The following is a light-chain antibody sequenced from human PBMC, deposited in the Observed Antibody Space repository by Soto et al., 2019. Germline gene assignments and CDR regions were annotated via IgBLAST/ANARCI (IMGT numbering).Light chain of an antibody. CDR3: KSYAGSNTYV. CDR2: EVV. CDR1: KSDIGVYDF. J-gene: IGLJ1*01. V-gene: IGLV2-8*01. Sequence: QSALTQPPSASGSPGQSGTISCTVTKSDIGVYDFVSWYQHHPGKAPRLIIYEVVQRPSRVPDRFSRSKSGNTASLTVSGLQAADEADYFCKSYAGSNTYVFGSGTKVTAL.